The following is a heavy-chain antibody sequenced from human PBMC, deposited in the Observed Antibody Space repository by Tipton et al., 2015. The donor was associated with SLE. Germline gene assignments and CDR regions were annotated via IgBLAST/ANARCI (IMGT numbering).Heavy chain of an antibody. CDR1: GFSISSGYY. Sequence: TLSLTCAVSGFSISSGYYWGWIRQPPGKGLEWIGTIYHSGNPFYNPSLKSRLTLSVDTSKNQFSLKLNSVTAADTAIYYCARHELVAAKADYWGQGTLVTVAS. J-gene: IGHJ4*02. D-gene: IGHD5-12*01. CDR3: ARHELVAAKADY. CDR2: IYHSGNP. V-gene: IGHV4-38-2*01.